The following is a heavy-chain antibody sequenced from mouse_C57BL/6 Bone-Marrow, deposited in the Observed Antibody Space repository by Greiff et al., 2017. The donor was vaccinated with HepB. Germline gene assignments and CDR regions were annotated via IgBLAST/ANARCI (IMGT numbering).Heavy chain of an antibody. V-gene: IGHV1-50*01. CDR2: IDPSDSYT. CDR3: AGNYGSSPYYFDY. D-gene: IGHD1-1*01. CDR1: GYTFTSYW. J-gene: IGHJ2*01. Sequence: VKLQQPGAELVKPGASVKLSCKASGYTFTSYWMQWVKQRPGQGLEWIGEIDPSDSYTNYNQKFKGKATLTVDTSSSTAYMQLSSLTSEDSAVYYCAGNYGSSPYYFDYWGQGTTLTVSS.